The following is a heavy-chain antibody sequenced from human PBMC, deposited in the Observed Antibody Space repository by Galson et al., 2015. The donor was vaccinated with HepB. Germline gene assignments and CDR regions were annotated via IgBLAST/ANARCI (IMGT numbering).Heavy chain of an antibody. Sequence: SLRLSCAASGFTFSSYAMHWVRQAPGKGLEWVAVISYDGSNKYYADSVKGRFTISRDNSKNTLYLQMNSLRAEDTAVYYCARDISYYDSSGYYHIKYYFDYWGQGTLVTVSS. CDR1: GFTFSSYA. V-gene: IGHV3-30*04. D-gene: IGHD3-22*01. CDR3: ARDISYYDSSGYYHIKYYFDY. CDR2: ISYDGSNK. J-gene: IGHJ4*02.